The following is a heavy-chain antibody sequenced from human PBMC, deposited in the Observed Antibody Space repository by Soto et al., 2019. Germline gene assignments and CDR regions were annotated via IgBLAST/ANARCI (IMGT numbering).Heavy chain of an antibody. V-gene: IGHV1-2*04. D-gene: IGHD4-17*01. CDR1: GYTFTGYY. Sequence: QVQLVQSGAEVKKPGASVKVSGKASGYTFTGYYMHWVRQAPGQGLEWMGWINPNSGGTNYAQKFQGWVTMTRDTSISTAYMELSRLRSDDTAVYYCARSTVTSIPNFDYWGQGTLVTVSS. J-gene: IGHJ4*02. CDR2: INPNSGGT. CDR3: ARSTVTSIPNFDY.